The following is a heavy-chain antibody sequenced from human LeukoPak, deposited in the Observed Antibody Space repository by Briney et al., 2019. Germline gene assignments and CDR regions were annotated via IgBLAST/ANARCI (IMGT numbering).Heavy chain of an antibody. V-gene: IGHV3-7*04. CDR3: ARGVYYFDY. Sequence: PGPCLSLACAAAGFTFSSPWMTSVSHPAGGGLEWVANLQEHGSEQYYVDSVKGRFTISRDNAKNSLYLQMHSLRGDDTAVYYCARGVYYFDYWGQGTRVTVSS. CDR2: LQEHGSEQ. J-gene: IGHJ4*02. CDR1: GFTFSSPW.